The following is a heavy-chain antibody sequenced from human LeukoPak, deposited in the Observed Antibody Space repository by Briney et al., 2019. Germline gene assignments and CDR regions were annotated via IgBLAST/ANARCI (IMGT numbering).Heavy chain of an antibody. CDR2: ISSSSSYI. CDR3: ARDLSRGLFDY. Sequence: GGSLRLSCAASGFTFNSYWMSWVRQAPGKGLEWVSSISSSSSYIYYADSVKGRFTISRDNAKNSLYLQMNSLRAEDTAVYSCARDLSRGLFDYWGQGTLVTVSS. D-gene: IGHD2-15*01. V-gene: IGHV3-21*01. CDR1: GFTFNSYW. J-gene: IGHJ4*02.